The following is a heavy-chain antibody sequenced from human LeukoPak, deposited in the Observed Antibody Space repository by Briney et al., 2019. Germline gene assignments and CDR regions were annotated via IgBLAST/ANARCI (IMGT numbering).Heavy chain of an antibody. J-gene: IGHJ3*02. CDR2: IYYSGIT. Sequence: NPSETLSLTCTVSGGSISSSNYYWGWLRQPPGKGLEWIGSIYYSGITYYNPSLKSRVTISVDTSKNQFSLKLSSVTAADTAVYYCARDPGYSYGSRYDAFDIWGQGTMVTVSS. V-gene: IGHV4-39*07. CDR3: ARDPGYSYGSRYDAFDI. CDR1: GGSISSSNYY. D-gene: IGHD5-18*01.